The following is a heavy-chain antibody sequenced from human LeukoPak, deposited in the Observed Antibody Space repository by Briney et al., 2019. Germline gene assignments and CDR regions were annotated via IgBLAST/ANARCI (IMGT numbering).Heavy chain of an antibody. CDR2: IIPLAGAP. V-gene: IGHV1-69*13. CDR3: ARDVDDYTSTSSRPLGL. CDR1: GGTFTTYS. Sequence: SVKVSCKASGGTFTTYSLSWVRQAPGQGLEWMGGIIPLAGAPDYAQKFQGRLTISADDYTKKVYMELASLTSEDTAVYYCARDVDDYTSTSSRPLGLWGQGTLVTVSS. D-gene: IGHD5/OR15-5a*01. J-gene: IGHJ4*02.